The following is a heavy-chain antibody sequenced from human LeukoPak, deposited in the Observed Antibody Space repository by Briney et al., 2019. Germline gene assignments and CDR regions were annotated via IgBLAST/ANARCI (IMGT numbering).Heavy chain of an antibody. CDR1: GFTFSTYN. D-gene: IGHD3-10*01. J-gene: IGHJ3*02. CDR3: ARDGEFDI. Sequence: GGSLRLSCAASGFTFSTYNMNWIRQAPGKGLEWVSYISSSGSIYYADSVKGRFTVSRDNAKRSLYLQMNSLRDEDTAVYYCARDGEFDIWGQGTMVTVS. CDR2: ISSSGSI. V-gene: IGHV3-48*02.